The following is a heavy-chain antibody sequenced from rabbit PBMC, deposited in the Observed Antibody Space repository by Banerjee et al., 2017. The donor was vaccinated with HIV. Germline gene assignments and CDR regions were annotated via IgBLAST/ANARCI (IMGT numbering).Heavy chain of an antibody. CDR2: IDPVFGST. D-gene: IGHD8-1*01. Sequence: QSLEESGGGLVQPGGSLKLSCKASGFDFSSYYMSWVRQAPGKGLEWIGYIDPVFGSTYYASWVNGRFTISSHNAQNTLYLQLNSLTAADTATYFCVRAPYAGYAGYGYYYFNLWGQGTLVTDS. V-gene: IGHV1S7*01. CDR1: GFDFSSYY. CDR3: VRAPYAGYAGYGYYYFNL. J-gene: IGHJ4*01.